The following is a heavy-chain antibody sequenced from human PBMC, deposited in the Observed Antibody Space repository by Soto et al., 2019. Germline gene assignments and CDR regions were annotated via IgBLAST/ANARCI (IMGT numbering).Heavy chain of an antibody. J-gene: IGHJ4*02. CDR2: INGDGSFT. CDR3: ARDYYKYYVNSGYYRPPAY. CDR1: AFTFKNHW. V-gene: IGHV3-74*01. Sequence: GGSLRLSCAASAFTFKNHWMHWVRQVPGKGPVWVSRINGDGSFTSYADAVKGRFTISRDNAKNTLSLQMNSLRAEDTAVYYCARDYYKYYVNSGYYRPPAYWGQGNLVTVSS. D-gene: IGHD3-22*01.